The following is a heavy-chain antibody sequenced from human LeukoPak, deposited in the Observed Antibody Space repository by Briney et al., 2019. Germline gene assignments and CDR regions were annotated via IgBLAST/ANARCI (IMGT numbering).Heavy chain of an antibody. D-gene: IGHD3-9*01. Sequence: PSKTLSLTCAVYGGSFSGYYWSWIRQPPGKGLEWIGEINHSGSTNYNPSLKSRVTISVDTSKNQFSLKLSSVTAADTAVYYCAREEGLRYFDWGQGTLVTVSS. V-gene: IGHV4-34*01. J-gene: IGHJ4*02. CDR1: GGSFSGYY. CDR2: INHSGST. CDR3: AREEGLRYFD.